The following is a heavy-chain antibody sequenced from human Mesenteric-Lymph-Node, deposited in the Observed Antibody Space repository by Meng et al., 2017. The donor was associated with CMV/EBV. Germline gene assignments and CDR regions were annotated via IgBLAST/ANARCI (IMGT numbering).Heavy chain of an antibody. D-gene: IGHD3/OR15-3a*01. CDR2: ITGRTNNM. Sequence: GESLKISCAASGFTFSTSNMNWVRQAPGRGLEWVSSITGRTNNMYYADSVKGRFTISRDNAKNSLYLQMNSLRAEDTAVYYCARVQSDFWTSFRVWGQGTTVTVSS. J-gene: IGHJ6*02. CDR3: ARVQSDFWTSFRV. CDR1: GFTFSTSN. V-gene: IGHV3-21*01.